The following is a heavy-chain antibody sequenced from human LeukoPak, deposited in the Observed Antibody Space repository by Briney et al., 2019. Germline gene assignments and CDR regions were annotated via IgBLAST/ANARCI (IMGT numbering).Heavy chain of an antibody. Sequence: SETLSLTCTVSGGSISSYHWSWIRQPAGKGLEWIGRIYTSGSTNYNPSLKSRVTMSVDTSKNQFSLKLSSVTAADTAVYYCARGFLIAASYYFDYWGQGTLVTVSS. CDR2: IYTSGST. CDR3: ARGFLIAASYYFDY. CDR1: GGSISSYH. V-gene: IGHV4-4*07. J-gene: IGHJ4*02. D-gene: IGHD6-6*01.